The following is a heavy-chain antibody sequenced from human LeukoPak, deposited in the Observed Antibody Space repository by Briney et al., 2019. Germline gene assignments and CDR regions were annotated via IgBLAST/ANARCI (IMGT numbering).Heavy chain of an antibody. V-gene: IGHV3-73*01. CDR2: IRSKANSDET. D-gene: IGHD3-3*01. Sequence: GGSLRLSCTVSGFIFSDSAIHWVRQAAGKGLEWVGRIRSKANSDETAYAASAKGRFTISRDDSKDTAYLQMHSLKPEDTAVYHCTSPAHDFDFWSGYYSVWGRGAQVTVSS. J-gene: IGHJ4*01. CDR1: GFIFSDSA. CDR3: TSPAHDFDFWSGYYSV.